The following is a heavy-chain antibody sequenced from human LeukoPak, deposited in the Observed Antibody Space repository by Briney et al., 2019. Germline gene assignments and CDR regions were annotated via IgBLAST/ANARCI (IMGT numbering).Heavy chain of an antibody. CDR2: IYSGGST. CDR3: ARGVSTGPPDY. CDR1: GFPVSRNY. D-gene: IGHD5/OR15-5a*01. V-gene: IGHV3-53*05. J-gene: IGHJ4*02. Sequence: AGGSLRPSCAAPGFPVSRNYMSWVRPAPGQGLELGSVIYSGGSTHYADSVKGRFTVSRDNSQNTLYLRMNSLRAAVTAVYYCARGVSTGPPDYWGQGTLVTVSS.